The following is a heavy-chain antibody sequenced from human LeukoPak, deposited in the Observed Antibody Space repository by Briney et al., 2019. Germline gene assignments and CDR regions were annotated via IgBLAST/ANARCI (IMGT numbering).Heavy chain of an antibody. CDR2: ISDSGDST. V-gene: IGHV3-23*01. Sequence: GGSLRLSCAASGFTFNSYAMSWVRQAPGKGLEWVSTISDSGDSTYYADSVKGRFTISRDNSKNTLYLQMNSLRAEDTAVYYCAKDIAAAAKYGMDVWGQGTTVTVSS. D-gene: IGHD6-13*01. CDR1: GFTFNSYA. J-gene: IGHJ6*02. CDR3: AKDIAAAAKYGMDV.